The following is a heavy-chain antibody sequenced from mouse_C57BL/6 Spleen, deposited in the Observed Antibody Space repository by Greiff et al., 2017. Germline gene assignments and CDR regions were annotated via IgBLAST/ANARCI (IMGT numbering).Heavy chain of an antibody. CDR3: ARSGNNAMDY. D-gene: IGHD2-1*01. J-gene: IGHJ4*01. Sequence: VQLQESGPELVKPGASVKISCKASGYAFSSSWMNWVKQRPGKGLEWIGRIYPGDGDTNYNGKFKGKATLTADKSSSTDYMQLSSLTSEDSAVYFCARSGNNAMDYWGQGTSVTVSS. V-gene: IGHV1-82*01. CDR1: GYAFSSSW. CDR2: IYPGDGDT.